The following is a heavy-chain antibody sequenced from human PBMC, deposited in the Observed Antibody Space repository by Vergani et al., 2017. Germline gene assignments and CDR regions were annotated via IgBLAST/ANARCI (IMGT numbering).Heavy chain of an antibody. CDR2: IYTSGST. D-gene: IGHD1-26*01. CDR3: AGGPGIVGATGFQCFDY. J-gene: IGHJ4*02. CDR1: DSSIMTNPY. Sequence: QVQLQESGPGLVKPSETLTLTCDVSDSSIMTNPYWSWIRQPAGKGLEWIGRIYTSGSTNYNPSLKSRVTISVDTSKNQFSLKLSSVTAADTAVYYCAGGPGIVGATGFQCFDYWGQGTLVTVSS. V-gene: IGHV4-4*07.